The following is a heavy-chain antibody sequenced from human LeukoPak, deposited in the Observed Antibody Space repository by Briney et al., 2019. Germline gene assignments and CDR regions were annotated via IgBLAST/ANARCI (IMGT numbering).Heavy chain of an antibody. Sequence: VASVKVSCKVSGYTLTELSMHWVRQAPGKGLEWMGGFDPEDGETIYAQKFQGRVTMTEDTSTDTAYMELSSLRSEDTAVYYCATESSLLWFGDPHGKWFDPWGQGTLVTVSS. CDR3: ATESSLLWFGDPHGKWFDP. D-gene: IGHD3-10*01. CDR1: GYTLTELS. V-gene: IGHV1-24*01. CDR2: FDPEDGET. J-gene: IGHJ5*02.